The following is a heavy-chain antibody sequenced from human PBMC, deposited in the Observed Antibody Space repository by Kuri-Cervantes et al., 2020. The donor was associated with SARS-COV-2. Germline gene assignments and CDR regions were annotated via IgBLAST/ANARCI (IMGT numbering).Heavy chain of an antibody. CDR2: ITSSGTTK. Sequence: GGSLRLSCAASGFNFQTYEMNWVRQAPGKGLEWVSYITSSGTTKYYADSVKGRFTISKDNAKNSLYLQMNSLRAEDTAVYYCARDRVGITMIVEDWYFDLWGRGTLVTVSS. CDR1: GFNFQTYE. D-gene: IGHD3-22*01. V-gene: IGHV3-48*03. J-gene: IGHJ2*01. CDR3: ARDRVGITMIVEDWYFDL.